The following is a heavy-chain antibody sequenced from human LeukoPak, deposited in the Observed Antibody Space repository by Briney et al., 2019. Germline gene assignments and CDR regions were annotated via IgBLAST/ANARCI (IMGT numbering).Heavy chain of an antibody. CDR1: GFTFSSYA. CDR3: AKDGQVSSGWFDY. V-gene: IGHV3-23*01. Sequence: GGSLRLSCAASGFTFSSYAMSWVRQAPGKGLEWVSAISGSGGSTYYADSVKGRFTVSRDNSKNTLYLQMNSLRAEDTAVYYCAKDGQVSSGWFDYWGQGTLVTVSS. CDR2: ISGSGGST. J-gene: IGHJ4*02. D-gene: IGHD6-19*01.